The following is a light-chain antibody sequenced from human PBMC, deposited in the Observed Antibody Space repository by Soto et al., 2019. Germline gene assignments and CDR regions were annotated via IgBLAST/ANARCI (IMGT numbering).Light chain of an antibody. J-gene: IGKJ4*01. V-gene: IGKV1-12*01. Sequence: ITGRASQTVERWMAWYQKKPGKATKLLISDVSTLESGVPSRLSGSESGTDFSLTIRSLQPEDGATDYCQQAKSFHLTFVGGPKVDLK. CDR1: QTVERW. CDR3: QQAKSFHLT. CDR2: DVS.